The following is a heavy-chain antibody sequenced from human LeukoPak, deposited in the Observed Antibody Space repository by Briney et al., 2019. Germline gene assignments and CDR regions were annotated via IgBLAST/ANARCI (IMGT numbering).Heavy chain of an antibody. J-gene: IGHJ4*02. CDR3: AKRARRYSSGWYYFDY. CDR2: ISGSGGST. D-gene: IGHD6-19*01. V-gene: IGHV3-23*01. CDR1: GFTFSSYG. Sequence: GGSLRLSCAASGFTFSSYGMSWVRQAPGKGLEWVSAISGSGGSTYYADSVKGRFTISRDNSKNTLYLQMNSLRAEDTAVYYCAKRARRYSSGWYYFDYWGQGTLVTVSS.